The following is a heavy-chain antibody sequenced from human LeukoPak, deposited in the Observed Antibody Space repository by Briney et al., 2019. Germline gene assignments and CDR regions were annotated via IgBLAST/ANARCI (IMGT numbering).Heavy chain of an antibody. CDR3: ARDVGATTLGSYYYYYMDV. D-gene: IGHD1-26*01. V-gene: IGHV4-34*01. CDR1: GGSFSGYY. CDR2: INHSGST. J-gene: IGHJ6*03. Sequence: SETLSLTCAVYGGSFSGYYWSWIRQPPGKGLEWIGEINHSGSTNYNPSLKSRVTISVDTSKNQFSLKLSSVTAADTAVYYCARDVGATTLGSYYYYYMDVWGKGTTVTVSS.